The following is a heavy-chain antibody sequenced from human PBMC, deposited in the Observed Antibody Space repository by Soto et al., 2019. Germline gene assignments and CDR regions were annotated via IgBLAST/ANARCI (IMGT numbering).Heavy chain of an antibody. V-gene: IGHV3-23*01. J-gene: IGHJ4*02. CDR3: AKGLPTYYYDSSGYYVSDY. CDR1: GFTFSSYA. CDR2: FSGSGCST. Sequence: GSLRLSCAASGFTFSSYAMSWVRQAPGKGLEWVLAFSGSGCSTYYADSVKGRFTISRDNSKNTLYLQMNSLRAEDTAVYYCAKGLPTYYYDSSGYYVSDYWGQGTLVTVSS. D-gene: IGHD3-22*01.